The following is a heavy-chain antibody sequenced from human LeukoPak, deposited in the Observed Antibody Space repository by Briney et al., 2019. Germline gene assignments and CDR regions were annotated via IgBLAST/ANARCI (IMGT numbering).Heavy chain of an antibody. Sequence: ASAKVSCKASGYTFTGYYMHWVRQAPGQGLEWMGWINPNSGGANYAQKFQGRVTMTRDTSISTAYMELSRLRSDDTAVYYCARGPHCSSTSCYSEYFHHWGQGTLVTVSS. CDR3: ARGPHCSSTSCYSEYFHH. V-gene: IGHV1-2*02. CDR2: INPNSGGA. CDR1: GYTFTGYY. J-gene: IGHJ1*01. D-gene: IGHD2-2*01.